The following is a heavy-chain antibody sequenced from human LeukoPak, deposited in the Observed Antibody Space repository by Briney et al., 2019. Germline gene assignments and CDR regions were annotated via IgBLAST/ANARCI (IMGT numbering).Heavy chain of an antibody. Sequence: PSETLSLTCTVSGGSISRYYWSWIRQPPGKGLEWIGYNYYSGSKNYYPSLKSRVTISVDTSKNQFSLKLSSVTAVDTAVYYCARVSDFWSGTLNYYYYYMDVWGKGTTVTVSS. D-gene: IGHD3-3*01. CDR1: GGSISRYY. CDR3: ARVSDFWSGTLNYYYYYMDV. J-gene: IGHJ6*03. V-gene: IGHV4-59*01. CDR2: NYYSGSK.